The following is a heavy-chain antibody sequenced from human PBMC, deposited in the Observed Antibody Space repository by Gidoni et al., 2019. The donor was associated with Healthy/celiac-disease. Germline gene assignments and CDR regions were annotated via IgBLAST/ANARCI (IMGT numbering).Heavy chain of an antibody. CDR1: GESFSSYY. D-gene: IGHD3-3*01. Sequence: QVQLQQWGAGLWKPSETLSLTCAVDGESFSSYYWSWIRQPPGKGLEWIGEINHSGSTNYNPSLKSRVTISVDPSKNQFSLKLSSVTAADTAVYYCASGAVLRFLEWLPRGFEIWGQGTMVTVSS. CDR2: INHSGST. V-gene: IGHV4-34*01. J-gene: IGHJ3*02. CDR3: ASGAVLRFLEWLPRGFEI.